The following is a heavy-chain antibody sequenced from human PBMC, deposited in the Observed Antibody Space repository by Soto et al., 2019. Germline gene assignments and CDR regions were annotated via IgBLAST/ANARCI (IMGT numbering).Heavy chain of an antibody. V-gene: IGHV6-1*01. CDR3: ARDDCTNGVCYRYFDY. Sequence: PSQTLSLTCAISGDSVSSNSAAWNWIRQSPSRGLEWLGRTYYRSKWYNDYAVSVKSRITINPDTSKNQFSLQLNSVTPEDTAVYYCARDDCTNGVCYRYFDYWGQGTLVTAPQ. CDR2: TYYRSKWYN. J-gene: IGHJ4*02. CDR1: GDSVSSNSAA. D-gene: IGHD2-8*01.